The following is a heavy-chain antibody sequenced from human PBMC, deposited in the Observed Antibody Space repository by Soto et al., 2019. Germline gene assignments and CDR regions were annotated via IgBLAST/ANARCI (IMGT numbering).Heavy chain of an antibody. J-gene: IGHJ4*02. CDR3: AKDLSVDYAFDY. CDR1: GFTFSSYA. CDR2: ISGSGGST. D-gene: IGHD4-17*01. V-gene: IGHV3-23*01. Sequence: LSLPCAASGFTFSSYAMSWVRQAPGKGLEWVSAISGSGGSTYYADSVKGRFTISRDNSKNTLYLQMNSLRAEDTDVYYCAKDLSVDYAFDYWGEGTLVTVSS.